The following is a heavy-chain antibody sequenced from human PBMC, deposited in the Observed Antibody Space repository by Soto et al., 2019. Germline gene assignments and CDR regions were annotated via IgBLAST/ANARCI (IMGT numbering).Heavy chain of an antibody. V-gene: IGHV3-73*02. CDR3: TRRNYYDSSGYYYYFDY. CDR2: IRSKANSYAT. CDR1: GFTFSGSA. J-gene: IGHJ4*02. Sequence: EVQLVESGGGLVQPGGSRKLSCAASGFTFSGSAMHWVRQASGKGLGWVGRIRSKANSYATAYAASVKGRFTISRDDSKNTAYLQMNSLKTEDTAVYYCTRRNYYDSSGYYYYFDYWGQGTLVTVSS. D-gene: IGHD3-22*01.